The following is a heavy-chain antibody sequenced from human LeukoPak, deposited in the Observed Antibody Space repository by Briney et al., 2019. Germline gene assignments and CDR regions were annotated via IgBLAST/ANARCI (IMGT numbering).Heavy chain of an antibody. D-gene: IGHD1-20*01. CDR1: GFTFSSYG. V-gene: IGHV3-30*03. CDR2: ISYDGSNK. J-gene: IGHJ4*02. Sequence: GGSLRLSCAASGFTFSSYGMHWVRQAPGKGLEWVAVISYDGSNKYYADSVKGRFTISRDNSKNTLYLQMNSLRAEDTAVYYCARSTTFNWSPYFDYWGQGTLVTVSS. CDR3: ARSTTFNWSPYFDY.